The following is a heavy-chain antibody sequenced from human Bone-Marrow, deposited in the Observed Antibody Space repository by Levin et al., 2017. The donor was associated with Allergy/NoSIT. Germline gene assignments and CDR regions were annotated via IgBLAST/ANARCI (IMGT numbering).Heavy chain of an antibody. CDR3: TRGPSSGYMDV. J-gene: IGHJ6*02. CDR2: SRDKTNSYTT. V-gene: IGHV3-72*01. CDR1: GFTFRDHY. D-gene: IGHD3-22*01. Sequence: AGGSLRLSCAASGFTFRDHYMDWVRQAPGKGLEWVGRSRDKTNSYTTEYAASVKGRFTISRDDSKNSVYLQMNSLKTEDTAVYYCTRGPSSGYMDVWGQGTTVTVS.